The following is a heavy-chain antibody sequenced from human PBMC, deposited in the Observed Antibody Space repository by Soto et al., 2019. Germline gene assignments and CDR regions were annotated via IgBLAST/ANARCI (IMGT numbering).Heavy chain of an antibody. CDR1: GFTFITYS. J-gene: IGHJ3*02. CDR2: ISSSSTYI. Sequence: GGSLRLSCAASGFTFITYSMSWVRQAPGKGLEWVSSISSSSTYIYYADSVKGRFTISRDNAKNSLYLQMNSLRAEDTAVYYWAREGSTVYAAFDIWGQGTRVTVSS. V-gene: IGHV3-21*01. CDR3: AREGSTVYAAFDI. D-gene: IGHD4-17*01.